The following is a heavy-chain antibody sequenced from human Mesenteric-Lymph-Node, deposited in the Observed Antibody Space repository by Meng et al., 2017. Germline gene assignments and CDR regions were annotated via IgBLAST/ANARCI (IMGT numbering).Heavy chain of an antibody. CDR3: ARDWGDVRGGFDF. J-gene: IGHJ4*02. Sequence: QETLQQPGTALVKPSHTLSLHSAISGDSVSSNSAAWNWIRQYTSRGLEWLGRTYYRSKYYHDYALSVKSRITINPETSKNQFSLQLNSVTPEDTAIYYCARDWGDVRGGFDFWGQGTLVTVSS. CDR1: GDSVSSNSAA. V-gene: IGHV6-1*01. CDR2: TYYRSKYYH. D-gene: IGHD3-10*02.